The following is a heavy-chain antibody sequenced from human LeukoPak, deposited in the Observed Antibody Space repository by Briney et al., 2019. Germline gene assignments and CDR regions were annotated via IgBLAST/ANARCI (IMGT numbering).Heavy chain of an antibody. J-gene: IGHJ4*02. CDR2: IRSKANSYAT. V-gene: IGHV3-73*01. Sequence: GGSLRFSCAASGFTFSGSVMHWARQASGKGLEWVGRIRSKANSYATAYAASVKGRFTISRDDSKNTAYLQMNSLKTEDTAVYYCSVNYCSGGSCYMLWGQGTLVTVSS. CDR1: GFTFSGSV. D-gene: IGHD2-15*01. CDR3: SVNYCSGGSCYML.